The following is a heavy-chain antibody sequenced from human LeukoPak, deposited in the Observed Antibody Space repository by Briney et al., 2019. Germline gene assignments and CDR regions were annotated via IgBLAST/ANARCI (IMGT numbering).Heavy chain of an antibody. J-gene: IGHJ5*02. CDR1: GGSISSGGYY. CDR2: IYYSGST. CDR3: ARSDSGSYYNTGWFDP. D-gene: IGHD3-10*01. Sequence: PSQTLSLTCTVSGGSISSGGYYWSWIRQHPGKGLEWIGYIYYSGSTYYNPSLKSRVTISVDTSKNQFSLKLSSVTAADTAVYYCARSDSGSYYNTGWFDPWGQGTLVTVSS. V-gene: IGHV4-31*03.